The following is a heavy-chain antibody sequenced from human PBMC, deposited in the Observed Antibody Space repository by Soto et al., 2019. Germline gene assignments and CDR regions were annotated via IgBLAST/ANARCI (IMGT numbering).Heavy chain of an antibody. D-gene: IGHD1-7*01. CDR3: ARDIRRITGTTYWFDP. CDR2: INAGNGNT. V-gene: IGHV1-3*01. J-gene: IGHJ5*02. Sequence: ASVKVSCKASGYTFTSYAMHWVRQAPGQRLEWMGWINAGNGNTKYSQKFQGRVTITRDTSASTAYMELSSLRSEDTAVYYCARDIRRITGTTYWFDPWGQGTLVTVSS. CDR1: GYTFTSYA.